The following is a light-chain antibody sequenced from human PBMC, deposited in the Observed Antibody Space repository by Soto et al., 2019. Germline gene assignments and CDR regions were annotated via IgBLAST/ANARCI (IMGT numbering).Light chain of an antibody. Sequence: QTVVTQEPSLTVSPGGTVTLTCGSSTGAVTSGHYPYWFQQKPGQAPRTLIYDTNNKHSWTPARFSGSLLGGQAALTLSGAQPEDEAEYYCMLSYSGAWVFGGGTKVTVL. CDR1: TGAVTSGHY. J-gene: IGLJ3*02. CDR2: DTN. CDR3: MLSYSGAWV. V-gene: IGLV7-46*01.